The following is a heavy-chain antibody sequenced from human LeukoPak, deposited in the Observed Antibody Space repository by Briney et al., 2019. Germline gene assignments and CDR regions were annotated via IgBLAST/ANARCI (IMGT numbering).Heavy chain of an antibody. CDR1: GFTFSNYE. V-gene: IGHV3-48*03. Sequence: PGGSLRLSCAASGFTFSNYEMNWVRQAPGKGLEWISYISSSGSTIHYADSVKGRFTISRDNAKNSLYLQMNSLRAGDTAVYYCARLGYNYGYWGQGTLVTVSS. CDR3: ARLGYNYGY. D-gene: IGHD5-18*01. CDR2: ISSSGSTI. J-gene: IGHJ4*02.